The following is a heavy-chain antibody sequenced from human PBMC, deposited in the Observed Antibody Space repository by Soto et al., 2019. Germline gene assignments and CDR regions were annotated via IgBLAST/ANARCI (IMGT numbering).Heavy chain of an antibody. D-gene: IGHD1-26*01. CDR1: GGSFSGYY. CDR3: ATLRRGLPGGVTWNYYYYMDV. Sequence: SETLSLTCAVYGGSFSGYYWSWIRQPPGKGLEWIGEINHSGSTNYNPSLKSRVTISVDTSKNQFSLKLSSVTAADTAVYYCATLRRGLPGGVTWNYYYYMDVWGKGTTVTVSS. J-gene: IGHJ6*03. V-gene: IGHV4-34*01. CDR2: INHSGST.